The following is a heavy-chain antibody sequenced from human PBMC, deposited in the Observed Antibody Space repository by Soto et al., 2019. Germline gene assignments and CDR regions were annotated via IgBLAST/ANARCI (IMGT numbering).Heavy chain of an antibody. V-gene: IGHV1-8*01. CDR1: GYTFTSYD. J-gene: IGHJ6*02. D-gene: IGHD3-3*01. CDR2: MNPNSGNT. Sequence: ASVKVSCKASGYTFTSYDINWVRQATGQGLEWMGWMNPNSGNTGYAQKFQGRVTMTRNTSISTAYMELSSLRSEDTAVYYCARPKITIFGVAHYGMDVWGQGTTVTVSS. CDR3: ARPKITIFGVAHYGMDV.